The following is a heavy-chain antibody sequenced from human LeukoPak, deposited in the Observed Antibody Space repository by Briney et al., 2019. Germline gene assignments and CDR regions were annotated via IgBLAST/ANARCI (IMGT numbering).Heavy chain of an antibody. J-gene: IGHJ4*02. CDR3: IDYGFDY. CDR1: GYTFTDYY. V-gene: IGHV1-2*02. D-gene: IGHD4/OR15-4a*01. Sequence: GASVKVSCKASGYTFTDYYLYWVRQAPGQGLEWMGWIKPDSGAAVYARKFQGRVTITRDTSITTAYMELSWLTSDDTAVYCTIDYGFDYWGQGSLVTVSS. CDR2: IKPDSGAA.